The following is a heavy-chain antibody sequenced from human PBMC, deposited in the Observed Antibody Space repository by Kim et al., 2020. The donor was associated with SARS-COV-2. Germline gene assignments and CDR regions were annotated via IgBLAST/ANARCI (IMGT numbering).Heavy chain of an antibody. Sequence: ASVKVSCKASGYTFTSYGISWVRQAPGQGLEWMGWISAYNGNTNYAQKLQGRVTMTTDTSTSTAYMELRSLRSDDTAVYYCAREERGYSYGHRLDYWGQGTLVTVSS. J-gene: IGHJ4*02. CDR3: AREERGYSYGHRLDY. CDR1: GYTFTSYG. D-gene: IGHD5-18*01. V-gene: IGHV1-18*01. CDR2: ISAYNGNT.